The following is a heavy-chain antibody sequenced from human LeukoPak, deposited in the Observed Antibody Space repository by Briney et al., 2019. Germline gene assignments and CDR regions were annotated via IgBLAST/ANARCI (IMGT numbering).Heavy chain of an antibody. CDR3: ARVSISLFGVVTAHFGS. V-gene: IGHV4-34*01. D-gene: IGHD3-3*01. Sequence: SETLSLTCGVSGGSFSGSYSGWIRQPPGKGLEWIGEINLSGSTNYNSSLTSRVTISLDTSKNQFSLNLRSVTTADTAVYYCARVSISLFGVVTAHFGSWGQGTLVAVSS. CDR1: GGSFSGSY. J-gene: IGHJ4*02. CDR2: INLSGST.